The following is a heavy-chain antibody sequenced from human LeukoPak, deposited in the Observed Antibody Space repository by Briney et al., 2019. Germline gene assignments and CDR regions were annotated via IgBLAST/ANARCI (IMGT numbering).Heavy chain of an antibody. J-gene: IGHJ3*02. Sequence: GSLRLSCAASGFTFSSYAMSWVRQPPGKGLEWIGSIYYSGSTYYNPSLKSRVTISVDTSKNQFSLKLSSVTAADTAVYYCARLTVPSKAFDIWGQGTMVTVSS. V-gene: IGHV4-39*01. CDR3: ARLTVPSKAFDI. CDR1: GFTFSSYA. D-gene: IGHD4-17*01. CDR2: IYYSGST.